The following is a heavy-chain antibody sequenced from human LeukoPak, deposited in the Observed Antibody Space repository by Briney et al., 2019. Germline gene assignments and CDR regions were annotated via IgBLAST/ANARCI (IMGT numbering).Heavy chain of an antibody. J-gene: IGHJ4*02. CDR1: GFSFSSFA. CDR3: AKSMSTVTYFDA. Sequence: GGSLRLSCGASGFSFSSFAMNWVRQAPGKGLEWVSGISGSGGNSRYRDSVKGRFTIYRDNSKNTLYLQMNSLRAEDTAIYYCAKSMSTVTYFDAWGQGTPVIVSS. D-gene: IGHD4-17*01. CDR2: ISGSGGNS. V-gene: IGHV3-23*01.